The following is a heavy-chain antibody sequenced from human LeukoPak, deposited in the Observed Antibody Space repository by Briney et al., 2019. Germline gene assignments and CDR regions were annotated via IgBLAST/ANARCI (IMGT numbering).Heavy chain of an antibody. D-gene: IGHD2/OR15-2a*01. CDR3: ARGPTRANSTDY. J-gene: IGHJ4*02. Sequence: GGSLRLSCAASGFTFSSYLMSLVRQSPGKGLEWVANIKQDGSEKYYVDSVKGRFTISRDNAKNSLYLQMNSLRAEDTAVYYCARGPTRANSTDYWGQGALVTVSS. V-gene: IGHV3-7*01. CDR1: GFTFSSYL. CDR2: IKQDGSEK.